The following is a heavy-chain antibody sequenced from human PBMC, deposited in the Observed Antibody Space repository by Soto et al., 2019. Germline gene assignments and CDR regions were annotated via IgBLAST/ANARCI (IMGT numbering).Heavy chain of an antibody. CDR3: APGVSAGVDY. CDR2: MQPSTGRT. D-gene: IGHD1-26*01. V-gene: IGHV1-8*01. Sequence: QVQLVQSGAEVREPGASVKVSCKASGYSFTSLDINWVRQTAGQGLEWMGWMQPSTGRTGYAQKFQGRVTMTRDTSINTAYMELSTLTPDDTAFYYCAPGVSAGVDYWGQGTLVTVSS. J-gene: IGHJ4*02. CDR1: GYSFTSLD.